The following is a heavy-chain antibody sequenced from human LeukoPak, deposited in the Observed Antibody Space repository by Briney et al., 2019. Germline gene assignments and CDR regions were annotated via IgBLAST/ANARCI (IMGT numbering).Heavy chain of an antibody. V-gene: IGHV1-18*01. D-gene: IGHD4-17*01. J-gene: IGHJ4*02. CDR2: ISAYNGNT. Sequence: GASVKVSCKASGYTFTSYVISWVRQAPGQGLGWMGWISAYNGNTNYAQKLQGRVTMTTDTSTSTAYMELRSLRSDDTAVYYCAREPYGDYEFDYWGQGTLVTVSS. CDR3: AREPYGDYEFDY. CDR1: GYTFTSYV.